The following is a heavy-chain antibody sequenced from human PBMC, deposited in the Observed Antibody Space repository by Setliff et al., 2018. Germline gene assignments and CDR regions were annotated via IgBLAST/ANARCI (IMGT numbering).Heavy chain of an antibody. Sequence: ESGPTLVNPTQTLTLTCTYSGFSFGISGMRLSWIRQAPGKALEWLARVDWDDDKFYSTSLATRLTISKDTFKNQVILTMTNMDPADTATYYCAHRGGYGADSLYYFDVWGQGTLVTVSS. CDR3: AHRGGYGADSLYYFDV. CDR2: VDWDDDK. D-gene: IGHD3-10*01. V-gene: IGHV2-70*12. J-gene: IGHJ4*02. CDR1: GFSFGISGMR.